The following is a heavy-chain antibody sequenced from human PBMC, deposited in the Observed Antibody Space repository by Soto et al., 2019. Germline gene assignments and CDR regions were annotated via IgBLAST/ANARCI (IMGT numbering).Heavy chain of an antibody. CDR3: ARDLGYYASDGYFDY. CDR2: ISSSGDII. Sequence: VGSLRLSCAGSGFTFSDYYMSWIRQAPGKGLEWVSYISSSGDIIYYADSVKGRFTISRDNAKNSLYLQMNSLRAEDTAVYYCARDLGYYASDGYFDYWGQGTLVTVSS. D-gene: IGHD3-22*01. V-gene: IGHV3-11*01. J-gene: IGHJ4*02. CDR1: GFTFSDYY.